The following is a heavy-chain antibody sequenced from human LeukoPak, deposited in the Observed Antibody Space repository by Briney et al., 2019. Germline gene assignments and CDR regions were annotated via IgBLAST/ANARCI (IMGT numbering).Heavy chain of an antibody. J-gene: IGHJ4*02. Sequence: PGGSLRLSCAASGFIVSTNYMNWVRQAPGRGLEWVSVIYIGGSTYYADSVKGRFTISRDISKNTLYLQMNSLRAEDTAVYYCARLYYYGSGSYNRPFDYWGQGTLVTVSS. CDR3: ARLYYYGSGSYNRPFDY. CDR1: GFIVSTNY. D-gene: IGHD3-10*01. V-gene: IGHV3-66*01. CDR2: IYIGGST.